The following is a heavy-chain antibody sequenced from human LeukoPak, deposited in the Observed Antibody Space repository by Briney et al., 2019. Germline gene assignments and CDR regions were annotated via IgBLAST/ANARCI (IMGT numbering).Heavy chain of an antibody. CDR2: ISSSSTYI. CDR3: ARMDDLTVVTYYFDY. Sequence: GGSLRLSCAASGFTFSSYSMNWVRQAPGKGLEWVSSISSSSTYIYYADSVKGRFTISRDNAKNSLYLQMNSLRAEDTAVYYCARMDDLTVVTYYFDYWGQGTLVTVSS. D-gene: IGHD4-23*01. CDR1: GFTFSSYS. V-gene: IGHV3-21*01. J-gene: IGHJ4*02.